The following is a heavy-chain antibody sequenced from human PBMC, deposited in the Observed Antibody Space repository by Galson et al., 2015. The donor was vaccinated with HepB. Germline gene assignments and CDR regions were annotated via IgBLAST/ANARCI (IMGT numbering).Heavy chain of an antibody. D-gene: IGHD4-23*01. J-gene: IGHJ5*02. Sequence: SVKVSCKASGFTFTSSAVQWVRQARGQRLEWIGWIVVGSGNTNYAQKFQERVTITRDMSTSTAYMELSSLRSEDTAVYYCAAVPWGRWRFDPWGQGTLVTVSS. CDR2: IVVGSGNT. CDR1: GFTFTSSA. V-gene: IGHV1-58*01. CDR3: AAVPWGRWRFDP.